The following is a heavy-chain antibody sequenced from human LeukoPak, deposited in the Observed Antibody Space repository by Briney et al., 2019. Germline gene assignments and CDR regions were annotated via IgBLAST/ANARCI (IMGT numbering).Heavy chain of an antibody. CDR2: IIHSGST. CDR3: ARGGGMVRANVRYYYYGMDV. Sequence: KPSETLSFTCAVYGGSLSGYYWSWIRQPPGKGRKWSGAIIHSGSTNYNPSLKSRVTRSVDTSKNQFSLKLSSVPAADTAVYYCARGGGMVRANVRYYYYGMDVWGKGTTVTVSS. CDR1: GGSLSGYY. V-gene: IGHV4-34*01. J-gene: IGHJ6*04. D-gene: IGHD3-10*01.